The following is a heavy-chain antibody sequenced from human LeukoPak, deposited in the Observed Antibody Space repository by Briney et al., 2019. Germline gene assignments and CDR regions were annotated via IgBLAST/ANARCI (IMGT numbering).Heavy chain of an antibody. D-gene: IGHD6-13*01. J-gene: IGHJ6*02. CDR3: ARGGIASKLAPQTPLDV. CDR2: ISAYNGNT. Sequence: ASVKVSCKASGYTFTSYGISWVRQAPGQGREWMGWISAYNGNTNYAQKLQGRVTMTTDTSTSTAYMEMRSLRSDDTAVYYCARGGIASKLAPQTPLDVWGQGTTVTVSS. CDR1: GYTFTSYG. V-gene: IGHV1-18*01.